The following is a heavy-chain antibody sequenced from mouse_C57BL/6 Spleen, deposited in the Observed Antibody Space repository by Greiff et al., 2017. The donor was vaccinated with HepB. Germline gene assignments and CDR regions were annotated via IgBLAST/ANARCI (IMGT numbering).Heavy chain of an antibody. Sequence: EVHLVESEGGLVQPGSSMKLSCTASGFTFSDYYMAWVRQVPEKGLEWVANINYDGSSTYYLDSLKSRFIISRDNAKNILYLQMSSLKSEDTATYYCARAYDYDDWYFDVWGTGTTVTVSS. J-gene: IGHJ1*03. CDR3: ARAYDYDDWYFDV. CDR1: GFTFSDYY. V-gene: IGHV5-16*01. CDR2: INYDGSST. D-gene: IGHD2-4*01.